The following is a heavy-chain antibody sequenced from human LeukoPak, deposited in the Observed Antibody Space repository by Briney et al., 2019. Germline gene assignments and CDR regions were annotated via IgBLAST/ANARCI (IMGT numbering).Heavy chain of an antibody. D-gene: IGHD3-22*01. Sequence: GGSLRLSCAASGFTFTSYGLHWVRQAPGKGLEWVAVISYDGENKYYVDSVKGRFTISRDNSKNTLYLQMSNLRAEDTAVYFCARDGNYYDSTGYKPLFYYYGMDVWGQGTTVTVSS. J-gene: IGHJ6*02. V-gene: IGHV3-33*05. CDR1: GFTFTSYG. CDR2: ISYDGENK. CDR3: ARDGNYYDSTGYKPLFYYYGMDV.